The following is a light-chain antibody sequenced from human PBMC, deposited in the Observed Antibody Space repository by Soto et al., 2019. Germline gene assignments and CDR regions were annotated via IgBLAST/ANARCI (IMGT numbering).Light chain of an antibody. Sequence: DIQMTQSPSSLSASVGDRVTITCRASPSIATYLNWYQQRPGKAPKLLIYAASTLHSGVPSRFRGGGSGTDFTLTISSLQPEDWASYYCEHSSTVPRTFGQGTKLEIK. CDR1: PSIATY. V-gene: IGKV1-39*01. J-gene: IGKJ2*01. CDR3: EHSSTVPRT. CDR2: AAS.